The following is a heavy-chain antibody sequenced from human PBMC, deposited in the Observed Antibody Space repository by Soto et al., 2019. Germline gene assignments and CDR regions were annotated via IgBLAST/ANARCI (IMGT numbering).Heavy chain of an antibody. CDR3: ASRPAGNTYHAVFDC. CDR2: ISPDGSDK. Sequence: VRLVESGGTLVQPGGSLRISCAASGLTFSGHWMTWVRQTPGKGPEWVANISPDGSDKSYVDSVKGRFTISRDNDKNSLSLQLDSLRAEDTAVYHCASRPAGNTYHAVFDCWGPGTLVTVAS. D-gene: IGHD6-6*01. V-gene: IGHV3-7*03. CDR1: GLTFSGHW. J-gene: IGHJ4*02.